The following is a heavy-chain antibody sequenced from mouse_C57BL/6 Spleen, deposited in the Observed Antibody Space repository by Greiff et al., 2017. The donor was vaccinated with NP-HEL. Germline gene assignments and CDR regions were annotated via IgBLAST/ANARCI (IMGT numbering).Heavy chain of an antibody. V-gene: IGHV1-47*01. CDR1: GYTFTTYP. Sequence: QVQLKQPGAELVRPGSSVKLSCKASGYTFTTYPIEWMKQNHGKSLEWIGNFHPYNDDTKYNEKFKGKATLTVEKSSSTVYLELSRLTSDDSAVYYCARGGTTASYAMDYWGQGTSVTVSS. D-gene: IGHD1-2*01. CDR2: FHPYNDDT. J-gene: IGHJ4*01. CDR3: ARGGTTASYAMDY.